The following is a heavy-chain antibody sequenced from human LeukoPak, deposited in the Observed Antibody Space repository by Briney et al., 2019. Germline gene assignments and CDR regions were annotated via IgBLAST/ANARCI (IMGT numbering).Heavy chain of an antibody. J-gene: IGHJ4*02. CDR1: GYIFTNYW. CDR2: IDPSDSYT. CDR3: VRQGTHIAAAGIDY. V-gene: IGHV5-10-1*01. Sequence: GESLKISCKGSGYIFTNYWISWVRQMPGKGLEWMGRIDPSDSYTNYSPSFQGHVTISADTSIGTAYLRWSSLKASDTAMYYCVRQGTHIAAAGIDYWGQGTLVTVSS. D-gene: IGHD6-13*01.